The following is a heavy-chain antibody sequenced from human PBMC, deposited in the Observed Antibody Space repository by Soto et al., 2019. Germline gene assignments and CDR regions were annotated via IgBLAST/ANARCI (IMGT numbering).Heavy chain of an antibody. CDR1: GGTFSSYA. CDR3: ATPPAGYYSYGMDV. J-gene: IGHJ6*02. V-gene: IGHV1-69*12. CDR2: IIRIFGTA. Sequence: QVQLVQSGAEVKKPGSSVKVSCKASGGTFSSYAISWVRQAPGQGLEWMGGIIRIFGTADYAQKFQGRVTITEDESTSTAYMKLSSLRSEDTAVYYCATPPAGYYSYGMDVWGQGTTVTVSS.